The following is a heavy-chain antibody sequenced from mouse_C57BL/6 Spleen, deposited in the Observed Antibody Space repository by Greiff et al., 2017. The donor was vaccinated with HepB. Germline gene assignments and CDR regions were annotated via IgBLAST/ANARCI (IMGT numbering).Heavy chain of an antibody. V-gene: IGHV1-26*01. CDR2: INPNNGGT. Sequence: VQLQQSGPELVKPGASVKISCKASGYTFTDYYMNWVKQSHGKSLEWIGDINPNNGGTSYNQKFKGKATLTVDKSSSTAYMELRSLTSEDSAVYYCARPVAYAMDYWGQGTSVTVSS. D-gene: IGHD1-1*01. CDR1: GYTFTDYY. CDR3: ARPVAYAMDY. J-gene: IGHJ4*01.